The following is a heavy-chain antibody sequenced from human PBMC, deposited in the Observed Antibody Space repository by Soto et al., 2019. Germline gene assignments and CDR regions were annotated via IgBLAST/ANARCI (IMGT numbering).Heavy chain of an antibody. J-gene: IGHJ3*02. D-gene: IGHD1-1*01. Sequence: PGESLKISCKGSGYTFTNYWIGWVRQMPGKGPEWMGIIYPGDSDTKYNPSFQGQVTISADKSITTTYLQWSSLQASDTAMFYCTRHPTLAEAFDICGQGTMVTVSS. CDR3: TRHPTLAEAFDI. V-gene: IGHV5-51*01. CDR2: IYPGDSDT. CDR1: GYTFTNYW.